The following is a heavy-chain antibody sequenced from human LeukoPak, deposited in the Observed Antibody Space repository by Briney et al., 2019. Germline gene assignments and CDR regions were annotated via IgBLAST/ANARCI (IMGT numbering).Heavy chain of an antibody. V-gene: IGHV4-4*07. CDR3: ARALSNWAYYFDY. D-gene: IGHD7-27*01. CDR1: GDSISSYY. CDR2: IHPSGST. Sequence: SETLSLTCTVSGDSISSYYWSWVRQPAGKGLEWIGRIHPSGSTNYNPSLKSRVTISVDTSKNQFSLNLSSVTAADTAVYYCARALSNWAYYFDYWGQGTLVTVSS. J-gene: IGHJ4*02.